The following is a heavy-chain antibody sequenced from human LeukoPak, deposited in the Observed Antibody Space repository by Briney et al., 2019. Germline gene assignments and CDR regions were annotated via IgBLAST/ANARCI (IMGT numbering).Heavy chain of an antibody. Sequence: GGSLRLSCAASGFTFSSYWVHWVRQAPGKGLVWVSNINRDGSSTTYADSVKGRFTISRDNAKNTLYLQMNSLRAEDTAVYYCARESDSGDYGPDYWGQGTLVTVSS. CDR2: INRDGSST. D-gene: IGHD4-17*01. CDR3: ARESDSGDYGPDY. J-gene: IGHJ4*02. V-gene: IGHV3-74*01. CDR1: GFTFSSYW.